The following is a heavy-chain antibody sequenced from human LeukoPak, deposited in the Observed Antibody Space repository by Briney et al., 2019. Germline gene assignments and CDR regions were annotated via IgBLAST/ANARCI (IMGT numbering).Heavy chain of an antibody. CDR2: ISDSGANT. D-gene: IGHD6-19*01. CDR1: GFTFSTYA. V-gene: IGHV3-23*01. Sequence: GGSLKLSCAASGFTFSTYAMSWVRQAPGKGLEWVSTISDSGANTYYADSVRGRFTISRDNSKNTLYLQKNSLRADDTAIYYCAKSMTLQWRGFFDLWGRGTHVTVSS. CDR3: AKSMTLQWRGFFDL. J-gene: IGHJ2*01.